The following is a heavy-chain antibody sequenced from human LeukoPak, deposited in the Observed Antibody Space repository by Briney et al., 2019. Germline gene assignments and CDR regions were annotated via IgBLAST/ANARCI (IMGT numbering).Heavy chain of an antibody. CDR1: GGSISSGDYY. V-gene: IGHV4-30-4*08. D-gene: IGHD2-2*02. CDR2: IYYSGST. J-gene: IGHJ4*02. CDR3: ARVEYQLLYSFYFDY. Sequence: SQTLSLTCTVSGGSISSGDYYWSWIRRPPGKGLEWIGYIYYSGSTYYNPSLKSRVTISVDTSKNQFSLKLSSVTAADTAVYYCARVEYQLLYSFYFDYWGQGTLATVSS.